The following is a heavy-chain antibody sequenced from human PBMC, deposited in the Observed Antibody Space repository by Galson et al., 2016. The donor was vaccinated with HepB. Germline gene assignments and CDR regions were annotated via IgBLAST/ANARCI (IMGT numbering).Heavy chain of an antibody. D-gene: IGHD2-2*01. V-gene: IGHV3-23*01. J-gene: IGHJ2*01. CDR2: ISDSGDKI. Sequence: SLRLSCAASGFTFSGHAMTWVRQAPGKGLEWVSAISDSGDKIYDADPVKGRFSISRDNSKNTLYLQMSSLRGEDTAVYYCARHLIFCDENFSCSTEDWYFDLWGRGSLVTVSS. CDR1: GFTFSGHA. CDR3: ARHLIFCDENFSCSTEDWYFDL.